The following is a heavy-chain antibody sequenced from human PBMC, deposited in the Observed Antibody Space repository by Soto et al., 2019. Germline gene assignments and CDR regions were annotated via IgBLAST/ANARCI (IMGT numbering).Heavy chain of an antibody. D-gene: IGHD2-15*01. J-gene: IGHJ4*02. CDR3: ARRDSGGFYRFFDS. Sequence: QVQLVQSGTEVKKPGSSVKVSCKASGGSLSTNPISWVRQAPGQGLEWMGGTGSGTGPGNHAQKFQGRLPVTADKSTRTVYRELTNLSSEDTAVYYCARRDSGGFYRFFDSWGQGTLVTVSS. CDR1: GGSLSTNP. CDR2: TGSGTGPG. V-gene: IGHV1-69*06.